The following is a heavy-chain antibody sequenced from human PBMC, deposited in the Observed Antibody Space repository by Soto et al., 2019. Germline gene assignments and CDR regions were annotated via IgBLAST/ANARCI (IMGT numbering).Heavy chain of an antibody. V-gene: IGHV3-7*01. J-gene: IGHJ6*03. D-gene: IGHD2-15*01. CDR1: GFTFSSYW. CDR2: IKQDGSEK. Sequence: GGSLRLSCAASGFTFSSYWMSWVRQAPGKGLEWVANIKQDGSEKYYVDSVKGRFTISRDNAKNSLYLQMNSLRAEDTAVYYCARDAPGISGIFTPKINYYYYYMDVWGKGTTVTVSS. CDR3: ARDAPGISGIFTPKINYYYYYMDV.